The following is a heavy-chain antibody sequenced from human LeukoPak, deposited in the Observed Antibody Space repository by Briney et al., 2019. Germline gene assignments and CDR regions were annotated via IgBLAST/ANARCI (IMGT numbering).Heavy chain of an antibody. V-gene: IGHV3-30*04. D-gene: IGHD2-2*01. CDR2: ISYDGSNK. CDR3: AGTRSYFDY. CDR1: GFTFSSYA. Sequence: GGSLRLSCAASGFTFSSYAMHWVRQAPGKGLEWVAVISYDGSNKYYADSVKGRFTISRDNSKNTLYLQMNSLRAEDTAVYYCAGTRSYFDYWGQGTLVTVSS. J-gene: IGHJ4*02.